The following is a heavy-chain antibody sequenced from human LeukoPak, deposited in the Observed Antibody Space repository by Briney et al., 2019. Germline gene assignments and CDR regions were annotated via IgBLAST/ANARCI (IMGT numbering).Heavy chain of an antibody. Sequence: PSETLSLTCAVSGGSISSGGYSWSWIRQPPGKGLEWIGYIYHSGSTYYNPSLESRVTISVDTSKNQFSLKLSSVTAADTAVYYCAKRSDYYYYYGMDVWGQGTTVTVSS. CDR3: AKRSDYYYYYGMDV. V-gene: IGHV4-30-2*05. CDR1: GGSISSGGYS. D-gene: IGHD3-3*01. CDR2: IYHSGST. J-gene: IGHJ6*02.